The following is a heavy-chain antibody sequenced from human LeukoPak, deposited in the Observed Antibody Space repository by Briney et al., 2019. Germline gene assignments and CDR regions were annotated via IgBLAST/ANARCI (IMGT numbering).Heavy chain of an antibody. CDR2: ISGSGGSS. CDR3: GKLGTWLQYPFDF. Sequence: PGGSLRLSCEASRFTFSSYAMGWVRQAPGKGLEWVSVISGSGGSSYYADSVKGRFTISRDNSKNTLYLQMNSLRAEDTAVYYCGKLGTWLQYPFDFWGQGTLVTVSS. CDR1: RFTFSSYA. D-gene: IGHD5-24*01. V-gene: IGHV3-23*01. J-gene: IGHJ4*02.